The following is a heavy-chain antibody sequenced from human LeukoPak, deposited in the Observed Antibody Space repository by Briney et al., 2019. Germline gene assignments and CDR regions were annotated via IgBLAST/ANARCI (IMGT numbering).Heavy chain of an antibody. CDR3: ARDPTGYYYFDY. CDR2: INPLSGST. J-gene: IGHJ4*02. D-gene: IGHD3-9*01. Sequence: ASVKVSCKASGYTFTNHYVHWARQAPGQGLEWMGIINPLSGSTTYAQKFQGRVTMTRDTSTSTVYVQLNSLTSEDTAVYFCARDPTGYYYFDYWGQGTLVTVSS. V-gene: IGHV1-46*01. CDR1: GYTFTNHY.